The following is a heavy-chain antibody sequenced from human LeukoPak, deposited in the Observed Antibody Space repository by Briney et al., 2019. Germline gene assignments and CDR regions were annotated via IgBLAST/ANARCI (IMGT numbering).Heavy chain of an antibody. D-gene: IGHD6-19*01. Sequence: GGSLRLSCAASGFTFSSYEMNWVRQAPGKGLEWVSYISSSGSTIYYADSVKGRFTISRDNAKNSLYLQMNSLRAEDTAVYYCTTSFSSGWYFNIWGQGTMVTVSS. J-gene: IGHJ3*02. CDR3: TTSFSSGWYFNI. CDR2: ISSSGSTI. CDR1: GFTFSSYE. V-gene: IGHV3-48*03.